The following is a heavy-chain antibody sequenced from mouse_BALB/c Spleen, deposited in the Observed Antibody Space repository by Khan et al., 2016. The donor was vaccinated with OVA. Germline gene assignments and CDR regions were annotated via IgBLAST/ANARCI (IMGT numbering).Heavy chain of an antibody. CDR2: INPSNGGT. CDR3: TRSGYGTFAY. D-gene: IGHD2-1*01. J-gene: IGHJ3*01. Sequence: QVQLKQSGAELVKPGASVRLSCKASGYTFTSYYLYWVKQRPGQGLEWIGDINPSNGGTNFHEKFKSKATLTVDKSSSTAYMQLSSLTSEDSAVYYCTRSGYGTFAYWGQGTLVTVAA. CDR1: GYTFTSYY. V-gene: IGHV1S81*02.